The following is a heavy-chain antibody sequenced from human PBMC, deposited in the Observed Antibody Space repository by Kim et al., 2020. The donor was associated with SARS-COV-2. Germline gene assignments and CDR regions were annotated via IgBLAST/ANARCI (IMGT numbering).Heavy chain of an antibody. CDR2: ISGSGGST. J-gene: IGHJ6*02. V-gene: IGHV3-23*01. CDR1: GFTFSSYA. Sequence: GGSLRLSCAASGFTFSSYAMSWVRQAPGKGLEWVSAISGSGGSTYYADSVKGRFTISRDNSKNTLYLQMNSLRAEDTAVYYCAKDGGSVASEYNWNDDPYYYYGMDVWGQGTTVTVSS. CDR3: AKDGGSVASEYNWNDDPYYYYGMDV. D-gene: IGHD1-20*01.